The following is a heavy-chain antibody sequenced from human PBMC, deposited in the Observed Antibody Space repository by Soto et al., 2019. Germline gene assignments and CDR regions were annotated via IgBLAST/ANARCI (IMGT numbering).Heavy chain of an antibody. CDR3: AKQVTGWFNDAFDV. CDR1: GFTFSSYA. D-gene: IGHD6-19*01. J-gene: IGHJ3*01. Sequence: EVQLLESGGGLVQPGGSLTLSCAASGFTFSSYAMSWLRQAPGKGLEWVSAIDGTGDNTHYADSVKGRFTFSRDNSRNTLYLQRNCLRTEDTALYYCAKQVTGWFNDAFDVCGQGTLVTVSS. V-gene: IGHV3-23*01. CDR2: IDGTGDNT.